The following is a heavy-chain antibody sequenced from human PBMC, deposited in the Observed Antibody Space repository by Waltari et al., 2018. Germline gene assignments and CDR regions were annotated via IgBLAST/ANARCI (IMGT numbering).Heavy chain of an antibody. CDR1: GYTFTSYD. V-gene: IGHV1-46*01. CDR3: ARLGITMTPDY. J-gene: IGHJ4*02. Sequence: QVQLVQSGAELKKPGASVKLSCKASGYTFTSYDINWVRQAPGQGLGWMGLMTSCGETTIYAQKFQGRVTMTRDTSTSTVYMELSSLRSEDTAVYYCARLGITMTPDYWGQGTLVTVSS. CDR2: MTSCGETT.